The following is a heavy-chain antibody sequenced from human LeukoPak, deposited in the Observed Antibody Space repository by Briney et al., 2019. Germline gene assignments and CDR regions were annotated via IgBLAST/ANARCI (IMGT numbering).Heavy chain of an antibody. V-gene: IGHV3-30*01. Sequence: PGGSLRLSCAASGFTFSSYAMHWVRQAPGKGLEWVAVISYDGSNKYYADSVKGRFTISRDNSKNTLYLQMNSLRAEDTAVYYCARDREDWGDAFDIWGQGTMVTVSS. D-gene: IGHD7-27*01. CDR3: ARDREDWGDAFDI. J-gene: IGHJ3*02. CDR1: GFTFSSYA. CDR2: ISYDGSNK.